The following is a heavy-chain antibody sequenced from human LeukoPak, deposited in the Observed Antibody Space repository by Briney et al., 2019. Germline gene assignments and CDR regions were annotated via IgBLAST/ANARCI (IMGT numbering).Heavy chain of an antibody. CDR3: AHSEFYYDSSGYPHFDY. J-gene: IGHJ4*02. V-gene: IGHV2-5*01. CDR2: IYWNDDE. CDR1: GFSLSTSGVG. Sequence: SGPTLVNPTQTLTLTCTFSGFSLSTSGVGVGWIRQPPGKALEWLALIYWNDDERYSPSLKSRLTITKDTSKNQVVLTMTNMDPVDTATYYCAHSEFYYDSSGYPHFDYWGQGTLVTVSS. D-gene: IGHD3-22*01.